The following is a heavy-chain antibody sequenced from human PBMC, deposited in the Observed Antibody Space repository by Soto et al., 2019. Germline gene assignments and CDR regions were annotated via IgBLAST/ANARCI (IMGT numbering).Heavy chain of an antibody. D-gene: IGHD3-10*01. CDR1: GFTFDDYA. Sequence: EVQLVEFGGGLEQPGRSLRLSCAASGFTFDDYAMHWVRQAPGKGPEWVSGICWNSINIYYADSVKGRFTISRDNAKNVLYLQMNSLRADDTALYYCAASRSYCLDYWGQGTLVTVSS. CDR3: AASRSYCLDY. J-gene: IGHJ4*02. V-gene: IGHV3-9*01. CDR2: ICWNSINI.